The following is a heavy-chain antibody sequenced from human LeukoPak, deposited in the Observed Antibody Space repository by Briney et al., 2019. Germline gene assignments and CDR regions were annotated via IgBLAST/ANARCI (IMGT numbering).Heavy chain of an antibody. CDR2: IYTSGST. D-gene: IGHD3-10*01. CDR3: ARTTMVRGTYYMDV. Sequence: PSQTLSPTCTVSGGSLSSGSYYWRWIRQPAGKGLEWVGRIYTSGSTNYNPSLKSRVTISVDTSKNQFSLKLSSVTAADTAVYYCARTTMVRGTYYMDVWGKGTTVTISS. CDR1: GGSLSSGSYY. V-gene: IGHV4-61*02. J-gene: IGHJ6*03.